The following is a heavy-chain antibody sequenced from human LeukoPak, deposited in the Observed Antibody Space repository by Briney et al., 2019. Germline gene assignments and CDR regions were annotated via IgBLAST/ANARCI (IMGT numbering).Heavy chain of an antibody. CDR3: AKDLTAAAANGNWFDP. V-gene: IGHV3-30*18. CDR1: GFTFSSYG. J-gene: IGHJ5*02. D-gene: IGHD6-13*01. CDR2: ISYDGSNK. Sequence: GGSLRLSCAASGFTFSSYGMHWVRQAPGKGLEWVAVISYDGSNKYYAASVKGRFTISRDNSKNTLYLQMNSLRAEDTAVYYCAKDLTAAAANGNWFDPWGQGTLVTVSS.